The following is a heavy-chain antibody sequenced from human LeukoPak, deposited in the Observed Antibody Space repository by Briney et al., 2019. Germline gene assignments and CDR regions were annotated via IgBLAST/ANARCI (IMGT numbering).Heavy chain of an antibody. CDR3: AKDIMGAGRGAFDI. D-gene: IGHD1-26*01. Sequence: PGRSLRLSCAASGFTFSSYAMHWVRQAPGKGLEWVAVISYDGSNKYYADSVRGRFTISRDNSKNSLYLQMNSLRAEDMALYYCAKDIMGAGRGAFDIWGQGTMVTVSS. CDR1: GFTFSSYA. V-gene: IGHV3-30-3*01. J-gene: IGHJ3*02. CDR2: ISYDGSNK.